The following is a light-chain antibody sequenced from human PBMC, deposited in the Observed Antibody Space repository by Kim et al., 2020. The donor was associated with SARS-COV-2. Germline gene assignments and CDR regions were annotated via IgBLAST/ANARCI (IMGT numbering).Light chain of an antibody. CDR1: QGIGSA. CDR2: EAS. J-gene: IGKJ4*01. Sequence: GDRVTITCRASQGIGSALAWYQQKPGKAPKLLIYEASSLESGVPSRFSGSGSGTDFTPTISSLQPEDFAPYYCQQFNNYLLTFGGGTKVDIK. V-gene: IGKV1D-13*01. CDR3: QQFNNYLLT.